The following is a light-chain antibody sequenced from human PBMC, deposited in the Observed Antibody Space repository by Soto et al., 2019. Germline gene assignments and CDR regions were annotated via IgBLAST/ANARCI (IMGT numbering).Light chain of an antibody. J-gene: IGKJ4*01. V-gene: IGKV1-13*02. CDR2: DAS. CDR1: QGIHTA. CDR3: QQYNSYSPVT. Sequence: AIQFTHSPSSLSSSVVYIFIITCLSSQGIHTALAWYQQKPGNAPMLLIYDASSLETGVPSRFSGSGSGTEFTLTISSLQPDDFATYYCQQYNSYSPVTFGGGTKVDIK.